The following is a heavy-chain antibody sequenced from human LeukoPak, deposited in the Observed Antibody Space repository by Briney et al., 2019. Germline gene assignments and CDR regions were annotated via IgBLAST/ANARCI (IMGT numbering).Heavy chain of an antibody. J-gene: IGHJ5*02. Sequence: GGSLRLSCAASGITFGNNWMHWVRQGPGKGLVWISRINSDGGGAIYADSVKGRFTVSSDNAKNTLYLQMNSLRAEDTAVYYCARDVPHNRFDTWGQGTLVTVSS. CDR1: GITFGNNW. CDR3: ARDVPHNRFDT. CDR2: INSDGGGA. V-gene: IGHV3-74*01.